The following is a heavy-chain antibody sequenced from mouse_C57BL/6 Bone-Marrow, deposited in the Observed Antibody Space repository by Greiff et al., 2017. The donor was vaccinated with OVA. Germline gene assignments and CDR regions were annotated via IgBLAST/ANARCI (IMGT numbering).Heavy chain of an antibody. CDR3: ARARGWVFDY. CDR1: GFTFSDYG. D-gene: IGHD3-3*01. V-gene: IGHV5-17*01. Sequence: EVKLEESGGGLVKPGGSLKLSCAASGFTFSDYGMHWVRQAPEKGLEWVAYISSGSSTIYYADTVKGRFTISRDNAKNTLFLQMTSLRSEDTAMYYCARARGWVFDYWGQGTTLTVSS. CDR2: ISSGSSTI. J-gene: IGHJ2*01.